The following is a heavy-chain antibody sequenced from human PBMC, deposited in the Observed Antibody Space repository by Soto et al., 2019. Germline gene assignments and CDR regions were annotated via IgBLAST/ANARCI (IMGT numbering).Heavy chain of an antibody. D-gene: IGHD2-15*01. V-gene: IGHV1-69*12. CDR2: IIPIFGTA. CDR1: GGTFSSYA. J-gene: IGHJ6*02. CDR3: ASPRGGCSGGSCLYYYYGMDV. Sequence: QVQLVQSGAEVKKPGSSVKVSCKASGGTFSSYAISWVRQAPGQGLEWMGGIIPIFGTANYAQKFQGRVTINADESTSTAYMELSSMRSEDTAVYYCASPRGGCSGGSCLYYYYGMDVWGHGTTVTVSS.